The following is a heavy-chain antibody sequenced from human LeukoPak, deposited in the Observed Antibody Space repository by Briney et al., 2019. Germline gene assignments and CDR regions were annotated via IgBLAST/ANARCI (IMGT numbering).Heavy chain of an antibody. V-gene: IGHV3-21*04. D-gene: IGHD6-19*01. CDR3: AKDQRSIAVAGYFDY. J-gene: IGHJ4*02. CDR2: ISSSSSYI. CDR1: GITLRNLS. Sequence: GFLRISRASPGITLRNLSIKWVRPAPRKGLEWGSIISSSSSYIYYADSVKGRFTISRDNSKNTLYLQMNSLRAEDTAVYYCAKDQRSIAVAGYFDYWGQGTLVTVSS.